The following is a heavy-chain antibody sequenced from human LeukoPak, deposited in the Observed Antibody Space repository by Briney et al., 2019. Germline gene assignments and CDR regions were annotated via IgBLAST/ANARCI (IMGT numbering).Heavy chain of an antibody. CDR1: GGSISSGDYY. CDR2: IYYSGST. Sequence: PSETLSLTCTVSGGSISSGDYYWSWIRQPPGKGLEWIGYIYYSGSTNYNPSLKSRVTISVDTSKNQFSLKLSSVTAADTAVYYCARDPGGYGDYGFDYWGQGTLVTVSS. D-gene: IGHD4-17*01. J-gene: IGHJ4*02. CDR3: ARDPGGYGDYGFDY. V-gene: IGHV4-61*08.